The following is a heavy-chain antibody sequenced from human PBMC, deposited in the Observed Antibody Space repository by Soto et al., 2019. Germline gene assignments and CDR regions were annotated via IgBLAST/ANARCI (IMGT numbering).Heavy chain of an antibody. V-gene: IGHV1-24*01. CDR1: GYTLTELS. CDR2: FDPEDGET. CDR3: ARLTAWIYYYSSGYYIDF. Sequence: GASVKVSCKVSGYTLTELSMHWVRQAPGKGLEWMGGFDPEDGETIYAQKFQGRVTMTEDTSTDTAYMELSSLRSEDTAVYYCARLTAWIYYYSSGYYIDFWGQGTLVTVSS. D-gene: IGHD3-22*01. J-gene: IGHJ4*02.